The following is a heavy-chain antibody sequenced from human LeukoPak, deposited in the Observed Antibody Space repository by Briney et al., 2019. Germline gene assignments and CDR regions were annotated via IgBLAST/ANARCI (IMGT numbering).Heavy chain of an antibody. J-gene: IGHJ4*02. D-gene: IGHD3-3*01. V-gene: IGHV4-4*02. CDR3: AREGGFYRPLDY. CDR1: GGSVINTNW. CDR2: VHLDGRT. Sequence: SETLSLTCGVSGGSVINTNWWTWVRQPPGKGLEWIGEVHLDGRTNYNPSLESRLTMSVDVSENQVSLKLTSVTAADTAVYYRAREGGFYRPLDYSGQGTLVTVSS.